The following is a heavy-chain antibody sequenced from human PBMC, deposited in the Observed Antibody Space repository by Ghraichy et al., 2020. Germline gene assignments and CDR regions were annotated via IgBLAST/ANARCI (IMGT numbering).Heavy chain of an antibody. J-gene: IGHJ4*02. D-gene: IGHD6-13*01. V-gene: IGHV3-21*01. CDR1: GFTFSDYT. Sequence: GGSLRLSCAASGFTFSDYTMNWVRQAPGKGLEWVSSISSSSTYIYYADSVKGRFTISRDNAKKSLYLQVNSLRAEDTAVYYCARDHFPGIAAGGSAYWGQGTLVTVSS. CDR3: ARDHFPGIAAGGSAY. CDR2: ISSSSTYI.